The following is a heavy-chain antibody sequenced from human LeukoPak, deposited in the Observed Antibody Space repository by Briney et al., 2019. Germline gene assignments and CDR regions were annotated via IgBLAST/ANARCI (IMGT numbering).Heavy chain of an antibody. D-gene: IGHD1-1*01. CDR1: GFTFSSSW. CDR3: VRHQGTTFDY. Sequence: PGGSLRLSCAASGFTFSSSWMTGVRQAPGKGLEWVANIKQDGSEKYYVDSVKGRFTISRDNTKNSLYLQMNGLRAEDTAVYYCVRHQGTTFDYWGQGTLVTVSS. J-gene: IGHJ4*02. CDR2: IKQDGSEK. V-gene: IGHV3-7*01.